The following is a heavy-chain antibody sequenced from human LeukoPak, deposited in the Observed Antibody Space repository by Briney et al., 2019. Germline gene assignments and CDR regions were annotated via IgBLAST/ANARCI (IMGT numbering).Heavy chain of an antibody. J-gene: IGHJ5*02. CDR1: GGSINSGSYY. Sequence: SETLSLTCTVSGGSINSGSYYWSWIRQPAGKGLEWIGRIYTSGSTNYNPSLQSRVTISVDTSKNQFSLKLSSVTAADTAEYYCAREPIVVVPAAMGSVWWFDPWGQGTLVTVSS. CDR2: IYTSGST. CDR3: AREPIVVVPAAMGSVWWFDP. V-gene: IGHV4-61*02. D-gene: IGHD2-2*01.